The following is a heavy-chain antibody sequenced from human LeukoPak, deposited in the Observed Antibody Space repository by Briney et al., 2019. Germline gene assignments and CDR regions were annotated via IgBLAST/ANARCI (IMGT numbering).Heavy chain of an antibody. CDR2: ISSSSSYI. D-gene: IGHD5-18*01. Sequence: GGSLRLSCAASGFTFSSYSMNWVRQAPGEGLEWVSSISSSSSYIYYADSVKGRFTISRDNAKNSLYLQMNSLRAEDTAVYYRAREEEYSYGYCDYWGQGTLVTVSS. CDR1: GFTFSSYS. V-gene: IGHV3-21*01. J-gene: IGHJ4*02. CDR3: AREEEYSYGYCDY.